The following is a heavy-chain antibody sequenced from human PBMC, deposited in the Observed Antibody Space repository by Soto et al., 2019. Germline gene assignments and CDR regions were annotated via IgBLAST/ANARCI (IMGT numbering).Heavy chain of an antibody. CDR1: GCTFSSYA. CDR3: ARTYYYDSSGPIQDAFDI. D-gene: IGHD3-22*01. J-gene: IGHJ3*02. Sequence: GASVKVSCKASGCTFSSYAISWVRQAPGQGLEWMGGIIPIFGTANYAQKFQGRVTITADESTSTAYMELSSLRSEDTAVYYCARTYYYDSSGPIQDAFDIWGQGTMVTVSS. V-gene: IGHV1-69*13. CDR2: IIPIFGTA.